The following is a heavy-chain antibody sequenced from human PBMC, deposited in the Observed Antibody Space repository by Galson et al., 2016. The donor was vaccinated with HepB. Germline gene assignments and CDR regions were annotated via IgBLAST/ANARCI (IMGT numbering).Heavy chain of an antibody. CDR2: ISGSGVGT. Sequence: SLRLSCAASGFTFTTSAMSWVRQAPGKGLEWVSAISGSGVGTYYADSVKGRFTISRDNSKNTLYLQMNSLRAEDTAVYYCAKDDDDYNDAFDIWGQGTMVTVSS. D-gene: IGHD5-24*01. CDR1: GFTFTTSA. CDR3: AKDDDDYNDAFDI. V-gene: IGHV3-23*01. J-gene: IGHJ3*02.